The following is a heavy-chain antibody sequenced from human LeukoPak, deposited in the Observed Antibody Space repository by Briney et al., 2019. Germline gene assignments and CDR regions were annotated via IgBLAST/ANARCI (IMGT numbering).Heavy chain of an antibody. CDR1: GYTSTSYD. D-gene: IGHD6-13*01. CDR2: MNPNSGNT. V-gene: IGHV1-8*01. J-gene: IGHJ6*03. Sequence: VSVKVSCKASGYTSTSYDINWVRQATGQGLEWMGWMNPNSGNTGYAQKFQGRVTMTRNTSISTTYMELSSLRSEDTAVYYCARGPEYSGSWFGRFNYYYYMDVWGKGTTVTVSS. CDR3: ARGPEYSGSWFGRFNYYYYMDV.